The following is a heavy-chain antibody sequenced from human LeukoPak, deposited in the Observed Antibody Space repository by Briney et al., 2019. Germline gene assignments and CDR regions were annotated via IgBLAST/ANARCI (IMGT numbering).Heavy chain of an antibody. J-gene: IGHJ4*02. Sequence: ASVKVSCKASGYTFTSYSINWVRRAPGQGLEWKGWISPSNGDTSYAQKVQDRVTMTTETSTTTVYMELRSLGSDDTAIYYCARDSGWELRHFFFDDWGQGTLVTVSS. CDR1: GYTFTSYS. CDR2: ISPSNGDT. CDR3: ARDSGWELRHFFFDD. V-gene: IGHV1-18*04. D-gene: IGHD1-26*01.